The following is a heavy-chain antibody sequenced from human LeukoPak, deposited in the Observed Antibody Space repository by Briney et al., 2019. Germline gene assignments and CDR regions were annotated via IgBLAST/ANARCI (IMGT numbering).Heavy chain of an antibody. J-gene: IGHJ4*02. CDR3: ARGPPDIVVVVAASRLVY. V-gene: IGHV3-30*04. Sequence: GGSLRLSCAASGFTFSSYAMHWVRQAPGKGLEWVAVISYDGSNKYYADSVKGRFTISRDNSKNTLYLQMNSLRAEDTAVYYCARGPPDIVVVVAASRLVYWGQGTLVTVSS. D-gene: IGHD2-15*01. CDR1: GFTFSSYA. CDR2: ISYDGSNK.